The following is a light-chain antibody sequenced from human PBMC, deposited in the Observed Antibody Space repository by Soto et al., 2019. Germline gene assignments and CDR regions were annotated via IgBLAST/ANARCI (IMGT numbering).Light chain of an antibody. CDR1: QSISYN. V-gene: IGKV3-11*01. CDR3: QQRGDWPLYT. J-gene: IGKJ2*01. CDR2: DAS. Sequence: EIVLTQSPATLSLSPGERATLSCRASQSISYNLAWYQQKSGQAPRLLIYDASNRATSVPARFSGSGSGTDFTLTISSLEPEDFAVYYCQQRGDWPLYTFGQGSRLEIK.